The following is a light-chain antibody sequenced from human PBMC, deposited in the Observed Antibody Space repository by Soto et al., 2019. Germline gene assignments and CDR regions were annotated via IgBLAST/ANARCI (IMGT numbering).Light chain of an antibody. V-gene: IGKV1-6*01. CDR1: QDIRVD. J-gene: IGKJ2*01. Sequence: AIQMTQSPPSLSASVGDRVMITCRASQDIRVDVGWLQQRPGHAPNLLIYAASTLHTGGPSTFTGSGSGTDFTLTINDLQPEDVATYFFLQDYDFPYAFGQGTKLEI. CDR3: LQDYDFPYA. CDR2: AAS.